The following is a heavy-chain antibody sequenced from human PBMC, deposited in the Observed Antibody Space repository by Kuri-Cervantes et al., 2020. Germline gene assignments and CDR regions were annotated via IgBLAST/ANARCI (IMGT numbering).Heavy chain of an antibody. Sequence: ASVKVSCKASGYTFTGYYMHWVRQAPGQGLEWMGWINPNSGGTNYAQKFQGWVTMTRDTSISTAYMELSRLRSDDTAVYYCARDQYIVGATTYYYYGMHVWGQGTTVTVSS. CDR3: ARDQYIVGATTYYYYGMHV. J-gene: IGHJ6*02. CDR2: INPNSGGT. CDR1: GYTFTGYY. D-gene: IGHD1-26*01. V-gene: IGHV1-2*04.